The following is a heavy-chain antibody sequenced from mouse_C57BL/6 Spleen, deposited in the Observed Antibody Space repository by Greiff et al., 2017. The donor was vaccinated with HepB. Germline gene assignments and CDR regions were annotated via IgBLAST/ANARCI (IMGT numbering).Heavy chain of an antibody. V-gene: IGHV1-81*01. Sequence: QVHVKQSGAELARPGASVKLSCKASGYTFTSYGISWVKQRTGQGLEWIGEIYPRSGNTYYNEKFKGKATLTADKSSSTAYMELRSLTSEDSAVYFCARGDYGSSDWYFDVWGTGTTVTVSS. D-gene: IGHD1-1*01. CDR2: IYPRSGNT. CDR1: GYTFTSYG. J-gene: IGHJ1*03. CDR3: ARGDYGSSDWYFDV.